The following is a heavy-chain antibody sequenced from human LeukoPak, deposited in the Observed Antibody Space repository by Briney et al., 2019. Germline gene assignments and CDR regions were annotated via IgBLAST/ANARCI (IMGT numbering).Heavy chain of an antibody. CDR1: GFTFSSYA. CDR2: ISYDGSNK. V-gene: IGHV3-30*04. CDR3: ARGSGYNYGPVGY. Sequence: GGSLRLSCAASGFTFSSYAMHWVRQAPGKGLEWLTIISYDGSNKYYADSVKGRFTVSRDNSRTTLYLQMNSLRAEDTAVYYCARGSGYNYGPVGYWGQGTLVTVSS. D-gene: IGHD5-18*01. J-gene: IGHJ4*02.